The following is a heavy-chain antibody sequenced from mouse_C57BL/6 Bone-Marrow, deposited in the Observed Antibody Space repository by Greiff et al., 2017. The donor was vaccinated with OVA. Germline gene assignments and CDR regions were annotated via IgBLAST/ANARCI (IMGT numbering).Heavy chain of an antibody. CDR3: ARGPTGYWYFDV. Sequence: QVQLQQSGPELVKPGASVKISCKASGYAFSSSWMNWVKQRPGKGLEWIGRIYPGDGDTNYNGKFKGKATLTADKSSSTAYMQLSSLTSEDSAVYFCARGPTGYWYFDVWGTGTTVTVSS. CDR2: IYPGDGDT. CDR1: GYAFSSSW. J-gene: IGHJ1*03. D-gene: IGHD4-1*02. V-gene: IGHV1-82*01.